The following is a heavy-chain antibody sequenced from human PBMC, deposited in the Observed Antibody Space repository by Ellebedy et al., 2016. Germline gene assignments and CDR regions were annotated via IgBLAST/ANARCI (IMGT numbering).Heavy chain of an antibody. Sequence: SVKVSXKASGGTFSSYAISWVRQAPGQGLEWMGRIIPILGIANYAQKFQGRVTITADKSTSTAYMELSSLRSEDTAVYYCARDLPLESTIETDDYWGQGTLVTVSS. J-gene: IGHJ4*02. CDR2: IIPILGIA. CDR3: ARDLPLESTIETDDY. CDR1: GGTFSSYA. V-gene: IGHV1-69*04. D-gene: IGHD3-9*01.